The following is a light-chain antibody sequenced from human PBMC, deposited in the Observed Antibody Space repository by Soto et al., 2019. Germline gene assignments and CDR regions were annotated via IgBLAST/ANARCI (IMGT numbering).Light chain of an antibody. CDR3: SSYTSTNFVI. V-gene: IGLV2-14*01. CDR2: DVS. J-gene: IGLJ2*01. Sequence: QSALTQPASVSGSPGQSITISCTGSSSDIGDYKYVSWYKQHPGKAPKLMIYDVSNRPSGVSNRFSGSKSGNTASLTISGLQAADEADYYCSSYTSTNFVIFGGGTKLTVL. CDR1: SSDIGDYKY.